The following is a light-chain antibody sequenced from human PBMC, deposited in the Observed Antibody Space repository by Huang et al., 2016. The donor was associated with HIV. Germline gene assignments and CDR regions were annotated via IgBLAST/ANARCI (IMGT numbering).Light chain of an antibody. CDR2: DSS. CDR3: QQRSNWPPKLT. V-gene: IGKV3-11*01. CDR1: QSVSSY. J-gene: IGKJ4*01. Sequence: EIVLTQSPATLSLSPGERATLSCRASQSVSSYVAWYQQKPGQAPRLRIYDSSNRATGIPARFSGRGSGTDFTLTISSLEPEDFAVYYCQQRSNWPPKLTFGGGTKVEIK.